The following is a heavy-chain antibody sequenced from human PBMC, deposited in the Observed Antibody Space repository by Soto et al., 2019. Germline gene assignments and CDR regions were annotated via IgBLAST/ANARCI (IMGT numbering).Heavy chain of an antibody. D-gene: IGHD3-10*01. CDR1: GGSISSNNYY. V-gene: IGHV4-39*01. Sequence: PSETLSLTCTVSGGSISSNNYYWGWIRQPPGKGLEWIGSLYYGGTTYYNPSLKGRVTISVDTSKKQFCLMLASVTAADTAVYYCATRLLLEKLYFDNWGQGTLVTVSS. CDR3: ATRLLLEKLYFDN. CDR2: LYYGGTT. J-gene: IGHJ4*02.